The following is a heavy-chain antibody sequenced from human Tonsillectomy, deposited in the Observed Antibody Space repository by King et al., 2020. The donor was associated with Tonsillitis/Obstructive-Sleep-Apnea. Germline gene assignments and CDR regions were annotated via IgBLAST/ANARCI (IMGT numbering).Heavy chain of an antibody. J-gene: IGHJ5*02. CDR2: INPSDGST. Sequence: QLVQSGAEVKKPGASVKVSCKASGYTFTSYYMHWVRQAPGQGLEWMGIINPSDGSTSYAQKFQGRVTMTRDPSTSTVYMELSSLRSEDTAVYYCARDRRGITIFGVVIMKKNWFDPWGQGTLVTVSS. V-gene: IGHV1-46*01. CDR3: ARDRRGITIFGVVIMKKNWFDP. D-gene: IGHD3-3*01. CDR1: GYTFTSYY.